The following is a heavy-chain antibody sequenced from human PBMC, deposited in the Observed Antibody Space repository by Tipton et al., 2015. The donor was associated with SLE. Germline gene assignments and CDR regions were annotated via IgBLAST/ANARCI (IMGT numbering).Heavy chain of an antibody. CDR1: GGSISFDY. CDR2: IYSSGDR. D-gene: IGHD6-13*01. Sequence: TLSLTCTVSGGSISFDYLSWIRQSAGRGLEWIGRIYSSGDRDYNPSLRSRVTMSIDASQNRVSLRLKSVSAADTAVYYCARGGSAAAAVFDYWGQGTLVTVSS. J-gene: IGHJ4*02. CDR3: ARGGSAAAAVFDY. V-gene: IGHV4-4*07.